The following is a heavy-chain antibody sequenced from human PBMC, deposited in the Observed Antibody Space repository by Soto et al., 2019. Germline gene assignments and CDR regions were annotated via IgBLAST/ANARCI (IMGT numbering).Heavy chain of an antibody. D-gene: IGHD1-26*01. CDR3: GRRPKSGSFHYYGVDV. J-gene: IGHJ6*02. Sequence: KASETLSLTCTVSGGSIRSSSYYWDWIRQPPGKGLEWIGHIYYTGSTYYIPSLKSRVTISIDTSKNQFSLHLSSVTATDTAVYYCGRRPKSGSFHYYGVDVWGQGTTVTVSS. CDR2: IYYTGST. CDR1: GGSIRSSSYY. V-gene: IGHV4-39*01.